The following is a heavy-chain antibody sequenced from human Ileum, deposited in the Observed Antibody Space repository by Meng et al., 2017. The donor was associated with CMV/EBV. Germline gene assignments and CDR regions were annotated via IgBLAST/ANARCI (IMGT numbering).Heavy chain of an antibody. Sequence: ASVKVSCKASGYTFTSHYIHWVRQAPGQGLEWMGIINSSGGSSSYVQKFQGRVTMTRDTSTSTVYMELNDLRSEDTALYYCARDSGVRGPSGDFDYWGQGTLVTVSS. J-gene: IGHJ4*02. CDR1: GYTFTSHY. D-gene: IGHD1-14*01. CDR3: ARDSGVRGPSGDFDY. V-gene: IGHV1-46*01. CDR2: INSSGGSS.